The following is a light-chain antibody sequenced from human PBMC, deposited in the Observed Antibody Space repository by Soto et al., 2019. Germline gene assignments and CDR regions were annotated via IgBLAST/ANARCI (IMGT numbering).Light chain of an antibody. CDR1: QSVSSSY. CDR2: GAS. Sequence: EIVLTQSPGTLSLSPGERATVSCRASQSVSSSYLAGYEQKPGQAPRLLIYGASSRATGIPDRFSGSGSGTDFTLTISSLEPEDFSVYYCQQYGSSPPSTTFGQGTRLEIK. CDR3: QQYGSSPPSTT. V-gene: IGKV3-20*01. J-gene: IGKJ5*01.